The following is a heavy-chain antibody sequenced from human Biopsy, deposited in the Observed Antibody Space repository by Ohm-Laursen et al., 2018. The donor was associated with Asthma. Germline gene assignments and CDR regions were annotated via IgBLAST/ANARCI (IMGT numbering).Heavy chain of an antibody. CDR3: ARCQVGYSSGWSLLLKKIYYSGMDV. CDR1: GGTFSNFA. Sequence: SSVKVSCKAPGGTFSNFAISWVRQAPGQGLEWLGGIMTVFGTTNYAQKFQGRVTITADESTSTAYMEVTGLRSEDTAIYYCARCQVGYSSGWSLLLKKIYYSGMDVWGQGTAVTASS. D-gene: IGHD6-19*01. V-gene: IGHV1-69*01. CDR2: IMTVFGTT. J-gene: IGHJ6*02.